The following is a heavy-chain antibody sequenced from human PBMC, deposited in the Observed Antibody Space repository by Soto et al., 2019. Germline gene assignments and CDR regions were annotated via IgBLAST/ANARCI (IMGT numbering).Heavy chain of an antibody. CDR1: GFTFSSYG. Sequence: GGSLRLSCAASGFTFSSYGMHWVRQAPGKGLEWVAVIWYDGSNKYYADSVKGRFTISRDNSKNTLNLQMNSLRAEDTAVYYCARDQGGVVPAAIADLYGMDVWGQGTTVTVSS. CDR2: IWYDGSNK. J-gene: IGHJ6*02. CDR3: ARDQGGVVPAAIADLYGMDV. D-gene: IGHD2-2*02. V-gene: IGHV3-33*01.